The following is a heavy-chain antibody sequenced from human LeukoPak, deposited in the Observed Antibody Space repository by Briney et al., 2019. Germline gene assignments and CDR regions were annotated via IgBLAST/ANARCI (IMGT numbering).Heavy chain of an antibody. D-gene: IGHD3-10*01. J-gene: IGHJ4*02. V-gene: IGHV1-2*02. CDR2: INPNSGGT. CDR3: ARDLLTVRYGSGSYSDY. CDR1: GYTFTGYY. Sequence: ASVKVSCKASGYTFTGYYMHWVRQAPGQGLEWMGWINPNSGGTNYAQKFQGRVTMTRDTSISTAYMELSRLRSDDTAVYYCARDLLTVRYGSGSYSDYWGQGTLVTVSS.